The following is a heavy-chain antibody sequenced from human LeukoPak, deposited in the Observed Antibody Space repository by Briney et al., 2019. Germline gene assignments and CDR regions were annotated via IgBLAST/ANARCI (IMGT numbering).Heavy chain of an antibody. CDR2: FFRTGGT. CDR1: RVSFTTDYY. V-gene: IGHV4-38-2*02. Sequence: ASGTLSLTCTVSRVSFTTDYYWGWIRQPPGKGLEWIGSFFRTGGTYYKPSLRNRFSISLDMSKNPFSLRLTAVTSATTAVYYCSGERAGTIFDFWGRGTLVTVSS. J-gene: IGHJ4*02. D-gene: IGHD3-3*01. CDR3: SGERAGTIFDF.